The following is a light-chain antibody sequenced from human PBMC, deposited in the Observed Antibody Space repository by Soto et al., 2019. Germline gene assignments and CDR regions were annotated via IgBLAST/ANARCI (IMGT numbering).Light chain of an antibody. CDR1: QAISSR. CDR2: DAS. CDR3: QQANSFPWT. J-gene: IGKJ1*01. Sequence: PMTQSPSSVSASVGDRVTVTCRASQAISSRLAWYRQKPGEGPTLLIYDASILQSGVPPRFSGSGSGTDFTLTITSLQPEDFATYYCQQANSFPWTFGQGTKVEIK. V-gene: IGKV1-12*02.